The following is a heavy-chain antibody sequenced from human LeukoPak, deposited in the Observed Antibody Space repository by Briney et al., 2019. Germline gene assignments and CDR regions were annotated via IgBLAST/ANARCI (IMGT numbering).Heavy chain of an antibody. CDR1: GGSISSDGYY. D-gene: IGHD2-21*01. CDR2: IYYSGST. Sequence: PSETLSLTCTVSGGSISSDGYYWIWHPQHQGEGLEWIGYIYYSGSTYYNPSLKSPVTISVDTTKNQFSLKLSSVTAADTAVYYCARVGDDEPVVDIWGQGTMVTVSS. J-gene: IGHJ3*02. CDR3: ARVGDDEPVVDI. V-gene: IGHV4-31*01.